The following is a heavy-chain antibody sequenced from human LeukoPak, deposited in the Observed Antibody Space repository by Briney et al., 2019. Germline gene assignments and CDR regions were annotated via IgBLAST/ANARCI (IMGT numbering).Heavy chain of an antibody. V-gene: IGHV3-53*01. CDR2: IYSGGST. Sequence: PGGSLRLSCAASGFTVSSNYMNWVRQAPGKGLEWVSVIYSGGSTYYADSVKGRFTISRDNSKNTLYLQMNSLRAEDTAVYYCAKSGLVAGRKSVDYWGQGTLVTVSS. J-gene: IGHJ4*02. CDR1: GFTVSSNY. CDR3: AKSGLVAGRKSVDY. D-gene: IGHD6-19*01.